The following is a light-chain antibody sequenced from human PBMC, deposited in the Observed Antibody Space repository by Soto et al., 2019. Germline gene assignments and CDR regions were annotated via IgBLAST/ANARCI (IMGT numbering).Light chain of an antibody. J-gene: IGKJ5*01. V-gene: IGKV1-9*01. Sequence: DIQLTQSPSFLSASVGDRVTITCRASQAINTYLAWYQQKPGKAPKLLIFAASTLQNGVPSRFSGSGSGTEFTVTITSLQPEDSATYSCQQRKSYPITFGQGTRLEIK. CDR3: QQRKSYPIT. CDR2: AAS. CDR1: QAINTY.